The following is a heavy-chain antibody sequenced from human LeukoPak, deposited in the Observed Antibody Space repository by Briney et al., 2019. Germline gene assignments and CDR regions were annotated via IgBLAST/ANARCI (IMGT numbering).Heavy chain of an antibody. CDR3: ATWAYTSSWSNWFDP. D-gene: IGHD6-13*01. J-gene: IGHJ5*02. CDR2: FYYSGYT. V-gene: IGHV4-59*01. CDR1: GDSISSSY. Sequence: PSETLSLTCTVSGDSISSSYWGWIRQPPGKGLEWIGCFYYSGYTNYNPSLKSRLTMSIDTSNNQFSLKLTSVTAADTAIYYCATWAYTSSWSNWFDPWGQGTLVTVSP.